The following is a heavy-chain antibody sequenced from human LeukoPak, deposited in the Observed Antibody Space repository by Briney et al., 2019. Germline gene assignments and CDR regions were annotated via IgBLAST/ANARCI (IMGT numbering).Heavy chain of an antibody. CDR1: GFTFSDYY. J-gene: IGHJ6*03. CDR3: ATQTGGYYYYMDV. Sequence: KPGGSLRLSGAASGFTFSDYYMSWIRQAPGKGLEWVSYISSSGSTIYYADSVKGRFTISRDNAKNSLYLKMNSLRAEDTAVYYCATQTGGYYYYMDVWGKGTTVTVSS. D-gene: IGHD3-16*01. CDR2: ISSSGSTI. V-gene: IGHV3-11*04.